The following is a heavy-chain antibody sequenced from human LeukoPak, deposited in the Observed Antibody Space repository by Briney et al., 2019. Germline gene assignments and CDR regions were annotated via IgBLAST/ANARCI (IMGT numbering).Heavy chain of an antibody. J-gene: IGHJ3*02. CDR1: GFTFSSYW. Sequence: GGSLRLSCAASGFTFSSYWMNWVRQAPGKGLEWVSSISSNSAYIYYVDSLRGRFTVSRDNAKSSLFLQMNSLRVEDTAVYYCARAHCSGRGCYQRYDGFDIWGQGTVVTVSS. CDR3: ARAHCSGRGCYQRYDGFDI. V-gene: IGHV3-21*01. D-gene: IGHD2-15*01. CDR2: ISSNSAYI.